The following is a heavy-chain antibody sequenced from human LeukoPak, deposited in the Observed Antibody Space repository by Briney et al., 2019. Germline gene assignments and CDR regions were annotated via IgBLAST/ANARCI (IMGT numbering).Heavy chain of an antibody. CDR1: GFTFSSYA. J-gene: IGHJ6*02. Sequence: GGSLRLSCATSGFTFSSYAMNWVRQAPGKGLECVSFIGTSGDFTYYAASVKGRFTVSRDNSKNTLYLQMNSLRADDTAVYYCAGCSGGSCYSRGKYGVDVWGQGTTVIVSS. CDR2: IGTSGDFT. V-gene: IGHV3-23*01. D-gene: IGHD2-15*01. CDR3: AGCSGGSCYSRGKYGVDV.